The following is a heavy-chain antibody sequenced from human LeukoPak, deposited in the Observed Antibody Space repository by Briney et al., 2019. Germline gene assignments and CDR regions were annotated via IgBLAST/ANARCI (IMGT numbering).Heavy chain of an antibody. J-gene: IGHJ5*02. V-gene: IGHV1-46*01. CDR1: GYTFTSYY. CDR2: INPSGGST. D-gene: IGHD3-10*01. CDR3: ARGRVTMVRGVMKDSWFDP. Sequence: ASVKVSCKASGYTFTSYYMHWVRQAPGQGLEWIGIINPSGGSTSYAQKFQGRVTMTRDMSTSTVYMELSSLRSEYTAVYYCARGRVTMVRGVMKDSWFDPWGQGTLVTVSS.